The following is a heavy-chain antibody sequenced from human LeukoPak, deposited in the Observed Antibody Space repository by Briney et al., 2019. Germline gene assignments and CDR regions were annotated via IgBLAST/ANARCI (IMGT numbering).Heavy chain of an antibody. J-gene: IGHJ4*02. Sequence: SGTLSLTCTVSGGSISSGSYYWSWIRQPPGKGLEWIGSIYYSGSTYYNPSLKSRVTISVDTSKNQFSLKLSSVTAADTAVYYCARDGGPLGSGSYLGHWGQGTLVTVSS. CDR3: ARDGGPLGSGSYLGH. D-gene: IGHD3-10*01. V-gene: IGHV4-39*07. CDR2: IYYSGST. CDR1: GGSISSGSYY.